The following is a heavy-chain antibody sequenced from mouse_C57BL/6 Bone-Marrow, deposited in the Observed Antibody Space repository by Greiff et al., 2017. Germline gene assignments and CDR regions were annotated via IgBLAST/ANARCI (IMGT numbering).Heavy chain of an antibody. V-gene: IGHV2-2*01. D-gene: IGHD2-14*01. CDR2: IWSGGST. CDR1: GFSLTSYG. Sequence: VQLQQSGPGLVQPSQSLSITCTVSGFSLTSYGVHWVRQSPGKGLEWLGMIWSGGSTDYNAAFMSRLSISKDNSKSQVFFKMNSLQAEDTAIYYCARGGTYYRPDYWGQGTTLTVSS. CDR3: ARGGTYYRPDY. J-gene: IGHJ2*01.